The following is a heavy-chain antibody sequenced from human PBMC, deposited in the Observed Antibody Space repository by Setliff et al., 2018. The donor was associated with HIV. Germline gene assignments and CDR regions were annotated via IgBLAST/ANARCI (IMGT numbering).Heavy chain of an antibody. J-gene: IGHJ2*01. CDR2: IYYSGST. Sequence: PSETLSLTCAVSGGSISSNTYYWGWIRQPPGKGLEWIGSIYYSGSTYYNPSLKSLVTISVDTSKNQFSLKLSSVTAADTAVYYCARQGAGIQVRYFDWPWDPWTLDFDIWGRGTLVTVSS. CDR3: ARQGAGIQVRYFDWPWDPWTLDFDI. CDR1: GGSISSNTYY. V-gene: IGHV4-39*01. D-gene: IGHD3-9*01.